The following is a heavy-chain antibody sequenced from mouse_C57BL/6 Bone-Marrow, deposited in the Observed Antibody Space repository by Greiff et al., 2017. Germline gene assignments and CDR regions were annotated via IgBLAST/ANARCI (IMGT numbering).Heavy chain of an antibody. Sequence: QVQLQQPGAELVMPGASVKLSCKASGYTFTSYWMHWVKQRPGQGLEWIGEIDPSDSYTNYNQKFKGKSTLTVDKSSSTAYMQLSSLTSEDSAVYYWARGGTTVVARDYWYFDVWGTGTTVTVSS. CDR3: ARGGTTVVARDYWYFDV. J-gene: IGHJ1*03. D-gene: IGHD1-1*01. CDR2: IDPSDSYT. CDR1: GYTFTSYW. V-gene: IGHV1-69*01.